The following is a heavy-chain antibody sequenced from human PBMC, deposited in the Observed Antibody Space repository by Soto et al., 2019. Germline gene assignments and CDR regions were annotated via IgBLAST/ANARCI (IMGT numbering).Heavy chain of an antibody. CDR3: TTGAGVVVIPDNYFGQ. V-gene: IGHV3-15*07. D-gene: IGHD3-22*01. CDR2: IKSKSDGGTT. J-gene: IGHJ4*01. CDR1: GFTFSNAR. Sequence: EVQLVESGGGLVQPGGSLRLSCAASGFTFSNARMNWVRQAPGKGLEWVGRIKSKSDGGTTDYAAPVNGRFTISRDDSKNTRYMQVKILDTKDRAVYYFTTGAGVVVIPDNYFGQWWHGSLVAV.